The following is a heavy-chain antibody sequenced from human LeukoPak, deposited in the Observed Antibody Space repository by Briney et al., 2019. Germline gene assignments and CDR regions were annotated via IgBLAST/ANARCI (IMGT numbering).Heavy chain of an antibody. CDR1: GFTFYDYT. J-gene: IGHJ4*02. CDR3: AKDLRPHADNYFDY. V-gene: IGHV3-43*01. CDR2: ISWGGGST. Sequence: PGGSLRLSCAASGFTFYDYTMHWVRQAPGKGLEWVSLISWGGGSTYYADSVKGRFTISGVNSKNSLYLQMNSLRTEDTALYYCAKDLRPHADNYFDYWGQGTLVTVSS.